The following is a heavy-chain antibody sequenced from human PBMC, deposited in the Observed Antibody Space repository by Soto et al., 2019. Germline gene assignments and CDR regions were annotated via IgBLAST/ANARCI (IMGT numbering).Heavy chain of an antibody. J-gene: IGHJ6*02. D-gene: IGHD4-17*01. V-gene: IGHV3-21*01. CDR1: GFTFSSYS. CDR2: ISSSSSYI. Sequence: PGGSLRLSCAASGFTFSSYSMNWVRQAPGKGLEWVSSISSSSSYIYYADSVKGRFTISRDNAKNSLYLQMNSLRAEDTAVYYCARDPTTVANYYYYGMDVWGQGTTVTVSS. CDR3: ARDPTTVANYYYYGMDV.